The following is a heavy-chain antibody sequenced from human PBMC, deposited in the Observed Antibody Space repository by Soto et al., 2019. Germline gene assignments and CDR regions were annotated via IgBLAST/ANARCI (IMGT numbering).Heavy chain of an antibody. CDR2: ILVDGRT. CDR3: AKATATGGGAFDI. CDR1: GFICSSYD. Sequence: GGSLRLSCAASGFICSSYDMSWVRQAPGKGLEWVSTILVDGRTFYVDSVKGRFTISRDSSQNTVYLQMNSLTAGDTALYYCAKATATGGGAFDICGQGTMVTVSS. V-gene: IGHV3-23*01. J-gene: IGHJ3*02. D-gene: IGHD2-8*02.